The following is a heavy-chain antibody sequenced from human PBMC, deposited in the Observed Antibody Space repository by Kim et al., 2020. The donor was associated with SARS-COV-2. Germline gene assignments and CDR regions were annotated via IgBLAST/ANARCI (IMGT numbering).Heavy chain of an antibody. CDR2: ISYDGSNK. CDR1: GFTFSSYA. CDR3: AREGIDWNAFDP. Sequence: GGSLRLSCAASGFTFSSYAMHWVRQAPGKGLEWVAVISYDGSNKYYADSVKGRFTISRDNSKNTLYLQMNSLRAEDTAVYYCAREGIDWNAFDPWGQGTL. J-gene: IGHJ5*02. D-gene: IGHD1-1*01. V-gene: IGHV3-30-3*01.